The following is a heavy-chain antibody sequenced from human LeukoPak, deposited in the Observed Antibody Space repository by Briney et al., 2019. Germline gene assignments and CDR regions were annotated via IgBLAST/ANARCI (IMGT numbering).Heavy chain of an antibody. CDR3: ARAGVTTVRVDYLDY. Sequence: GGSLRLSCAAFGFTFSNYAMHWVRQAPGKGLNWVAVISYDGSTKKYADSVKGRFTISRDNSKNMVYLQMDSLRAEDTAVYYCARAGVTTVRVDYLDYWGQGTLVSVSS. J-gene: IGHJ4*02. CDR1: GFTFSNYA. V-gene: IGHV3-30*04. CDR2: ISYDGSTK. D-gene: IGHD4-11*01.